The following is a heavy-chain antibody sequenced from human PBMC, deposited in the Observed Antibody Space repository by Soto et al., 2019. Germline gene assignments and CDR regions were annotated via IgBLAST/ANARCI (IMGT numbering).Heavy chain of an antibody. D-gene: IGHD3-3*01. J-gene: IGHJ5*02. Sequence: QVHLVESGGGVVQPGRSLRLSCAASGFTFSTFALHWVRQAPGGGLEWVALISHDGRIEKYADSVKGRFTISRDNSKNTLYMQIDSLRLEDTGVYYCARDGLPDDFRSGGYWFDPWGQGNQVTVSS. V-gene: IGHV3-30-3*01. CDR1: GFTFSTFA. CDR2: ISHDGRIE. CDR3: ARDGLPDDFRSGGYWFDP.